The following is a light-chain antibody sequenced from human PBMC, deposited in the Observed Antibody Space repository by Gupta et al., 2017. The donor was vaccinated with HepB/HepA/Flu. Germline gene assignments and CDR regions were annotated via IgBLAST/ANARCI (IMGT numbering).Light chain of an antibody. J-gene: IGLJ3*02. CDR2: EVD. V-gene: IGLV2-11*01. Sequence: QSALAQPRSVSGSPGQSVTISCTGTSSDVGGYNYVSWVQQHPATAPNVLIYEVDKRPSGVPARFSGSKSGDTASLTISGRQLEDEADYYCWSYAYAGTYTLVFGGGNELTGL. CDR1: SSDVGGYNY. CDR3: WSYAYAGTYTLV.